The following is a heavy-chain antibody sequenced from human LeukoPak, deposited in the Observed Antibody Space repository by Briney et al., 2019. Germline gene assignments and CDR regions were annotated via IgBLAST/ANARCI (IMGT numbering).Heavy chain of an antibody. V-gene: IGHV4-59*01. J-gene: IGHJ5*02. CDR1: GGSISSYY. Sequence: SETLSLTCTVSGGSISSYYWSWIRQPPGKGLEWIGYIYYSGSTNYNPSLKSRVTISVDTSKNQFSLKLSSVTAADTAVYYCARTLSKGRWFDPWGQGTLVTASS. D-gene: IGHD2/OR15-2a*01. CDR3: ARTLSKGRWFDP. CDR2: IYYSGST.